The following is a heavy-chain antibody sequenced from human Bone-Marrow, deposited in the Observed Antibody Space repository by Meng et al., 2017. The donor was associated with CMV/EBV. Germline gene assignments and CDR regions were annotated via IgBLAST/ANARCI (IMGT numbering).Heavy chain of an antibody. CDR2: INPNSGGT. CDR1: GYTFTGYY. Sequence: ASVKVSCKASGYTFTGYYMHWVRQAPGQGLEWMGWINPNSGGTNYAQKFQGRVTMTRDTSISTAYMELSRLRSDDTAVYYCAREGDIVVVPAAARYYYYGIDVWGQGTTVTVSS. CDR3: AREGDIVVVPAAARYYYYGIDV. D-gene: IGHD2-2*01. J-gene: IGHJ6*02. V-gene: IGHV1-2*02.